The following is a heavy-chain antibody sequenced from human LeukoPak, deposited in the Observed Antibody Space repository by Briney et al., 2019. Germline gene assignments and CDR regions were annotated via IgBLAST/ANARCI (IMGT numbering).Heavy chain of an antibody. CDR1: GGSFSGYY. Sequence: SETLSLTCAVYGGSFSGYYWSWIRQPPGKGLEWIGSIYYSGSTYYNPSLKSRVTISADTSKNQFSLKLSSVTAADTAVYYCASPVYDSSGYYWHFFDYWGQGTLVTVSS. CDR2: IYYSGST. V-gene: IGHV4-34*01. D-gene: IGHD3-22*01. J-gene: IGHJ4*02. CDR3: ASPVYDSSGYYWHFFDY.